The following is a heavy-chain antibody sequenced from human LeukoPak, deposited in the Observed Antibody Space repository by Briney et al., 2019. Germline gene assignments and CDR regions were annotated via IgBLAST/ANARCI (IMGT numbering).Heavy chain of an antibody. J-gene: IGHJ3*02. V-gene: IGHV4-30-2*01. CDR2: IYHSGST. CDR1: GGSISSGGYS. CDR3: ARVPWFGELQDAFDI. D-gene: IGHD3-10*01. Sequence: SETLSLTCAVSGGSISSGGYSWSWVRQPPGKGLEWIGYIYHSGSTYYNPSLKSRVTISVDRSKNQFSLKLSSVTAADTAVYYCARVPWFGELQDAFDIWGQGTMVTVSS.